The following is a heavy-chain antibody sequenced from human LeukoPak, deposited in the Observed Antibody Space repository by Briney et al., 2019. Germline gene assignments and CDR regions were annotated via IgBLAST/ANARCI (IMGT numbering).Heavy chain of an antibody. V-gene: IGHV4-30-4*01. J-gene: IGHJ6*02. D-gene: IGHD5-12*01. Sequence: SETLSLTCTVSGGSISSGDYSWSWIRQPPGKGLEWIGYIYYSGSTYYNPSLKSRVTISVDTSKNQFSLKLSSVTAADTAVYYCARGDSGYDFYYYYGMDVWGQGTTVTVSS. CDR1: GGSISSGDYS. CDR3: ARGDSGYDFYYYYGMDV. CDR2: IYYSGST.